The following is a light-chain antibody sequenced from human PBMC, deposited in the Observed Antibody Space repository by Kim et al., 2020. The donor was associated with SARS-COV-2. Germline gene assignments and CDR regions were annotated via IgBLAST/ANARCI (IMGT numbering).Light chain of an antibody. CDR3: QQYETYPLT. CDR1: QSISSW. Sequence: ASVGYRVTITCRASQSISSWLAWYQQKPGKAPKLLISKASSLESGVPSTFSGSGSGTEFTLTISCLQPDDFATYYCQQYETYPLTFGGGTKVDIK. V-gene: IGKV1-5*03. J-gene: IGKJ4*02. CDR2: KAS.